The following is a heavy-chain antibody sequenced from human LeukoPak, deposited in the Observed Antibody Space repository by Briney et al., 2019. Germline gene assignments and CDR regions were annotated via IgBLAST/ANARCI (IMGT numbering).Heavy chain of an antibody. CDR1: GFTFSSHW. J-gene: IGHJ4*02. CDR3: ARDSGWYRFDT. V-gene: IGHV3-7*01. CDR2: INPDGNDI. D-gene: IGHD6-19*01. Sequence: GGSLRLSCAASGFTFSSHWMAWVRQPPGKGLEWVAIINPDGNDIHYADSLKGRFTISRHSAKNSVSLQMNSLRVEDTAVYYCARDSGWYRFDTWGQGTLVTVSS.